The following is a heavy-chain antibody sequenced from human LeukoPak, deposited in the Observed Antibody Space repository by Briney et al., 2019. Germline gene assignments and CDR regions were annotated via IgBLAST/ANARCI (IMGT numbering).Heavy chain of an antibody. D-gene: IGHD2-2*03. V-gene: IGHV4-39*01. CDR2: LYYSGST. CDR1: GGSISSSSYY. J-gene: IGHJ3*02. Sequence: PSETLSLTCTVSGGSISSSSYYRGWIRQPPGKGLEWIGSLYYSGSTYYNPSLRSRVTISVDTSKNQFSLKASSVTAADTAVYYCAKSLLGSTDDAFDIWGQGTMVTVSS. CDR3: AKSLLGSTDDAFDI.